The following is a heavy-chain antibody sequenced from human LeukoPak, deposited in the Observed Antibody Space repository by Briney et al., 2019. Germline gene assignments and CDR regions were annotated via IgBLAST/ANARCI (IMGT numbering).Heavy chain of an antibody. D-gene: IGHD6-13*01. CDR1: RYTFTGYY. CDR3: ARHSSTYGYYYYYMDV. V-gene: IGHV1-2*02. CDR2: INPNSGGT. J-gene: IGHJ6*03. Sequence: ASVKVSCKASRYTFTGYYMHWVRQAPGQGLEWMGWINPNSGGTNYAQKFQGRVTMTRDTSISTAYMELSRLRSDDTAVYYCARHSSTYGYYYYYMDVWGKGTTVTVSS.